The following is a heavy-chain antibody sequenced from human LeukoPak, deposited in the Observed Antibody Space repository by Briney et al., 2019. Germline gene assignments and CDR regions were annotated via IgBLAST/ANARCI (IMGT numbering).Heavy chain of an antibody. CDR3: ARDAPGPHGPVAGHNWFDP. D-gene: IGHD6-19*01. CDR2: IWYDGSNK. V-gene: IGHV3-33*01. Sequence: GGSLRLSCAASGFTFSSYGMHWVRQAPGKGLEWVAVIWYDGSNKYYADSVKGRFTISRDNSKNTLYLQINSLRAEDTAVYYCARDAPGPHGPVAGHNWFDPWGQGTLVTVSS. J-gene: IGHJ5*02. CDR1: GFTFSSYG.